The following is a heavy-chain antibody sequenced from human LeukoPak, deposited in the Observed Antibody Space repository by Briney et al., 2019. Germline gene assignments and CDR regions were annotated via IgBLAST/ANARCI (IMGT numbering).Heavy chain of an antibody. CDR1: GFTFSSYA. V-gene: IGHV3-23*01. Sequence: GGSLRLSCAASGFTFSSYAMSWVRQVPGKGLEWVSPIGGSGVSTYYADSVKGRFTISRDNSKNTLYLQMSTVRSEDTAIYYCAKDVAGVRGALGGFDYWGQGTLVTVSS. CDR2: IGGSGVST. CDR3: AKDVAGVRGALGGFDY. J-gene: IGHJ4*02. D-gene: IGHD3-10*01.